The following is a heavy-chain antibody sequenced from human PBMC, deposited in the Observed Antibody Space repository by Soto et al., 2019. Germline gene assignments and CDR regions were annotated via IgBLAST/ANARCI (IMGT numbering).Heavy chain of an antibody. CDR2: IYYSGST. J-gene: IGHJ6*02. CDR3: AEQRYCSGGSCYRPYYYYGMDV. Sequence: SETLSLTCTVSGGSISSSSYYWGWIRQPPGKGLEWIGSIYYSGSTYYNPSLKSRVTISVDTSKNQFSLKLSSVTAADTAVYYCAEQRYCSGGSCYRPYYYYGMDVWGQGTTVTVSS. V-gene: IGHV4-39*01. CDR1: GGSISSSSYY. D-gene: IGHD2-15*01.